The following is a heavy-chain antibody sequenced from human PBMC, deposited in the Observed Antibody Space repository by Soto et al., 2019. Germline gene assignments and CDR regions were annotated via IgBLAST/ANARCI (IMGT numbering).Heavy chain of an antibody. CDR2: ISYDGSNK. Sequence: GGSLRLSCAASGFTFSSYAMHWVRQAPGKGLEWVAVISYDGSNKYYADSVKGRFTISRDNSKNTLYLQMNSLRAEDTAVYYCARDIRGRYSLPAAYLRSDDAFDIWGQGTMVTVSS. CDR3: ARDIRGRYSLPAAYLRSDDAFDI. D-gene: IGHD2-2*01. CDR1: GFTFSSYA. J-gene: IGHJ3*02. V-gene: IGHV3-30-3*01.